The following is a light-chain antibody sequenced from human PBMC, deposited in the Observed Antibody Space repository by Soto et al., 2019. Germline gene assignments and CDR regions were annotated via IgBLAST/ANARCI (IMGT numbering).Light chain of an antibody. CDR3: QQYNTWPL. J-gene: IGKJ4*01. CDR2: GAS. CDR1: QSVSSN. V-gene: IGKV3-15*01. Sequence: EIVMTQSPATLSVSPGERATLSCRASQSVSSNLAWYQQKPGQAPRLLIYGASTRATGIPARFSGSGSGTEFTLTISSLQSEDFAVYYCQQYNTWPLFGGGTKVDIK.